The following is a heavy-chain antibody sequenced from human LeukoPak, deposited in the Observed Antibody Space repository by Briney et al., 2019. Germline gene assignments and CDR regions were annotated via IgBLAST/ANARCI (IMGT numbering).Heavy chain of an antibody. CDR2: ISYDGSNK. Sequence: GGSLRLSCAASGFTFSSYAMHWVRQAPGKELEWVAVISYDGSNKYYADSVKGRFTISRDNSKNTLYLQMNSLRAEDTAVYYCARERYYYDSSGSLDYWGQGTLVTVSS. J-gene: IGHJ4*02. D-gene: IGHD3-22*01. CDR3: ARERYYYDSSGSLDY. V-gene: IGHV3-30*04. CDR1: GFTFSSYA.